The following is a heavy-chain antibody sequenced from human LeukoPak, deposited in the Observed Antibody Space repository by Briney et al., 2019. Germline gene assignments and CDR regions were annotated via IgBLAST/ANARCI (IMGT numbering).Heavy chain of an antibody. CDR1: GFTFTSSA. CDR3: AANTPRVVREDAFDI. J-gene: IGHJ3*02. Sequence: GASVKVSCKASGFTFTSSAMQWVRQARGQHLEWIGWIVVCSGNTNYAQNFQERVTITRDMSTSTAYMELSSLRSEDTAVYYCAANTPRVVREDAFDIWGQGTMVTVSS. D-gene: IGHD2-21*01. CDR2: IVVCSGNT. V-gene: IGHV1-58*02.